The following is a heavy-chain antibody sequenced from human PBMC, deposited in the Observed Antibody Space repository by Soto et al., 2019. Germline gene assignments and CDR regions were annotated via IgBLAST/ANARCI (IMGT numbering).Heavy chain of an antibody. CDR3: ARDLEYSSSWYYYYGLDV. D-gene: IGHD6-6*01. J-gene: IGHJ6*02. CDR2: ISRSGSLN. Sequence: PGGSLRLSCAASGFSFSDYSMNWVRQAPGKGLEWLSYISRSGSLNYYADSVKGRFTISRDNAKNSLYLEMNSVRDEGTAVYYCARDLEYSSSWYYYYGLDVWGHGTTVTVSS. CDR1: GFSFSDYS. V-gene: IGHV3-48*02.